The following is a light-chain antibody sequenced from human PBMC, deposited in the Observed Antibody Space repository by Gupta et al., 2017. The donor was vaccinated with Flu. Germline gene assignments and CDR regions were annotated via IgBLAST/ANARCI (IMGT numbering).Light chain of an antibody. Sequence: EIVLTQSPGTLSLSPGERATLSCRASQSITSSFLAWYQQKPGQAPRLLIYGASSRATGIPDRFTASGSGTDFTLTISRLEPEDFAVYYCQQYDVSRTFGQGTKVEV. CDR2: GAS. CDR1: QSITSSF. CDR3: QQYDVSRT. J-gene: IGKJ1*01. V-gene: IGKV3-20*01.